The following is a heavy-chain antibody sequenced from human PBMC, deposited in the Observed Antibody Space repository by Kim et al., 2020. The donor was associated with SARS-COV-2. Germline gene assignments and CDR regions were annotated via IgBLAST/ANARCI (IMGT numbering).Heavy chain of an antibody. J-gene: IGHJ4*02. CDR2: INPNSGDT. CDR1: GYTFTDYY. V-gene: IGHV1-2*02. D-gene: IGHD6-6*01. Sequence: ASVKVSCKASGYTFTDYYIHWVRQAPGQGLEWMGWINPNSGDTKYAQEFQGRVTKTRDTSSSTAYMEVSRLRYDDTAVYYCARGSNIADRPEVSDYWGQGTLVTVS. CDR3: ARGSNIADRPEVSDY.